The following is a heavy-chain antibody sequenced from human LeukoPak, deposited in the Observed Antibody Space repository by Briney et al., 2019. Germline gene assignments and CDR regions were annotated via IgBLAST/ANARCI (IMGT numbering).Heavy chain of an antibody. Sequence: GGSLRLSCAASGFTFSSYGMNWVRQAPGKGLEWVSSISSSSSYIYYADSVKGRFTISRDNAKNSLYLQMNSLRAEDTAVYYCARSGGSQDAFDIWGQGTMVTVSS. D-gene: IGHD3-10*01. J-gene: IGHJ3*02. CDR3: ARSGGSQDAFDI. V-gene: IGHV3-21*01. CDR1: GFTFSSYG. CDR2: ISSSSSYI.